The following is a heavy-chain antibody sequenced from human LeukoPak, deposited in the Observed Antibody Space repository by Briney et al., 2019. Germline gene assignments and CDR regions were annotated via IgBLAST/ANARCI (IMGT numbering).Heavy chain of an antibody. CDR3: ARGDCSRTSCYNSDY. CDR2: IKQDGSEK. D-gene: IGHD2-2*02. J-gene: IGHJ4*02. CDR1: GFTFTGYW. V-gene: IGHV3-7*01. Sequence: GGSLRLSCAASGFTFTGYWMSWVRQAPGKGLEWVANIKQDGSEKHYLDSVKGRFTISRDNAKSSLYLQMNTLRAEDTAVYYCARGDCSRTSCYNSDYWGQGNLVTVSS.